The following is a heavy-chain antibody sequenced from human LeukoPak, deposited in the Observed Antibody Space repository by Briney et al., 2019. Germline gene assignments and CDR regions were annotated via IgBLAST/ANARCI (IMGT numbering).Heavy chain of an antibody. Sequence: GGSLRLSSAPAGFTFSSYGMHWVRQAQGKGLEWVAVIWYDGSNKYYADSGKGRFTIARDNYKHTLYLQKNSLRAEDTAVYYCAKDVYSYFDYWGQGTLVSVSS. CDR2: IWYDGSNK. J-gene: IGHJ4*02. CDR3: AKDVYSYFDY. CDR1: GFTFSSYG. D-gene: IGHD1-26*01. V-gene: IGHV3-33*06.